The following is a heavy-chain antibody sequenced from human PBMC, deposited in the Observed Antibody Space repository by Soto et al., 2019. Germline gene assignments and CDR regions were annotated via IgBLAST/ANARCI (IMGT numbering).Heavy chain of an antibody. CDR2: MSFDGSIK. V-gene: IGHV3-30*03. Sequence: PVGSLRLSCAASGFIFSSYGMNWVRQAPGKGLEWVAVMSFDGSIKYYADSVKGRFTISRDNSKNTLYLQMNSLRAEDTAVYDCATIAVTPVFDIWGQGTMVTV. CDR3: ATIAVTPVFDI. D-gene: IGHD6-19*01. J-gene: IGHJ3*02. CDR1: GFIFSSYG.